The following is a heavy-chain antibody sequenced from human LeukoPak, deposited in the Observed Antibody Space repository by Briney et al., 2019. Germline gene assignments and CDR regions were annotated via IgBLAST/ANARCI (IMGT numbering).Heavy chain of an antibody. D-gene: IGHD3-10*01. CDR3: ARDSDGGVFDY. V-gene: IGHV1-2*02. CDR2: INPNSGGT. CDR1: GYTFTAYF. J-gene: IGHJ4*02. Sequence: ASVKVSCKASGYTFTAYFMHWVRQAPGQGLEWMGWINPNSGGTNYAQKFQGRVTMTRDTSTSTVYMELSSLRSEDTAVYYCARDSDGGVFDYWGQGTLVTVSS.